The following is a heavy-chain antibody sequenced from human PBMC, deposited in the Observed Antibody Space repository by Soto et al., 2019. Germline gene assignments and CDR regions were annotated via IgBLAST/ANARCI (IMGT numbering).Heavy chain of an antibody. D-gene: IGHD3-22*01. Sequence: ASVKVSCKASEYTFTGYNLHWVRQGPGQGLEWMGWINPNSGSTTYAPKFQGRVTMTRDTSISTAYMELSGLRSDDTAVYYCARDLYATYYSDTFAFNVWGQGTMVTVSS. CDR3: ARDLYATYYSDTFAFNV. CDR2: INPNSGST. CDR1: EYTFTGYN. V-gene: IGHV1-2*02. J-gene: IGHJ3*01.